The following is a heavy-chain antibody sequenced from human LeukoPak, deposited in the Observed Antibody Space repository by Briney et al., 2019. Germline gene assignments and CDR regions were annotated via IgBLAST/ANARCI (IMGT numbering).Heavy chain of an antibody. CDR1: GLTFSTYA. J-gene: IGHJ6*03. D-gene: IGHD3-22*01. V-gene: IGHV3-23*01. CDR3: AKDSSSYDWGYMDV. CDR2: IGGSDGRT. Sequence: GGSLRLSCAASGLTFSTYAMSWVRQAPGKGLEWVSLIGGSDGRTRYADSVKGRFTISRDNSKNTLYLEMNSLRAEDTAVYYCAKDSSSYDWGYMDVWGKGTTVTISS.